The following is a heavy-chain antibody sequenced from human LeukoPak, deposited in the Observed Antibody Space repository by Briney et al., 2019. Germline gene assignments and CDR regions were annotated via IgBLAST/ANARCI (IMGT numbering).Heavy chain of an antibody. Sequence: QPGGFLRLSCAASGFTFSSYWMSWVRQAPGKGLEWVANIKEDGSEKYYVDSVKGRFTISRDNAKKSLYLQMNNLRAEDTVVYYCARDPYGDNWFDPWGQGTLVTVSS. J-gene: IGHJ5*02. CDR2: IKEDGSEK. D-gene: IGHD4-17*01. CDR1: GFTFSSYW. CDR3: ARDPYGDNWFDP. V-gene: IGHV3-7*01.